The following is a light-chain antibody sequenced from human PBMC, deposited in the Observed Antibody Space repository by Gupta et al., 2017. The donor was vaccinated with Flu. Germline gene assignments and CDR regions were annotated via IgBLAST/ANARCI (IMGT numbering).Light chain of an antibody. Sequence: IVITQSPYSLAVSLGERATTNCKSSQSVSFTPNSKNYLAWYQQKPGQPPNLLIYWASTRESGVTNRFSGSGSGTDFTLTISSLQAEEVAVYYWQQYYSSPPTFGGGTKVDIK. CDR1: QSVSFTPNSKNY. CDR3: QQYYSSPPT. V-gene: IGKV4-1*01. J-gene: IGKJ4*01. CDR2: WAS.